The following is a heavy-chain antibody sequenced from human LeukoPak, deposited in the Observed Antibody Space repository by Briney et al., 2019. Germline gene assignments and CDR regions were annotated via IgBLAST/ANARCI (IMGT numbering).Heavy chain of an antibody. CDR2: ISSSSSTI. D-gene: IGHD3/OR15-3a*01. CDR1: GFSFSFYG. J-gene: IGHJ4*02. Sequence: PGRSLRLSCAASGFSFSFYGMHCVRQAPGKGLEWVSYISSSSSTIYYADSVKGRFTISRDNAKNSLYLQMNSLRDEDTAVYYCARAFGLTDYWGQGTLVTVSS. V-gene: IGHV3-48*02. CDR3: ARAFGLTDY.